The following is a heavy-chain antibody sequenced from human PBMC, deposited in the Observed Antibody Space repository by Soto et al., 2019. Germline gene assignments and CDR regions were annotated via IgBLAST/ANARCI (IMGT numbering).Heavy chain of an antibody. CDR3: AKDLGSGSYSN. V-gene: IGHV3-21*01. J-gene: IGHJ4*02. CDR2: ISSSSSYI. Sequence: PGGSLRLSCAASGFTFSSYAVSWVRQAPGKGLEWVSSISSSSSYIYYADSLKGRFTISRDNAKNSLYLQMNSLRGEDTAVYYYAKDLGSGSYSNWGQGTLVTVSS. CDR1: GFTFSSYA. D-gene: IGHD3-10*01.